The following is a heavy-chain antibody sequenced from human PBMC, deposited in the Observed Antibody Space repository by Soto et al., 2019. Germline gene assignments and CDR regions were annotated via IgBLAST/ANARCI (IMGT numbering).Heavy chain of an antibody. V-gene: IGHV3-33*01. J-gene: IGHJ4*02. CDR1: GFTFSSYG. CDR3: ARCENGIYYFDY. D-gene: IGHD1-26*01. Sequence: TGGSLRLSCAASGFTFSSYGMHWVRQAPGKGLEWVAVIWYDGSHKYYADSVKGRFTIFRDNSKNTLYLQMNSLRDEDTAVYYCARCENGIYYFDYWGQGTLVTVSS. CDR2: IWYDGSHK.